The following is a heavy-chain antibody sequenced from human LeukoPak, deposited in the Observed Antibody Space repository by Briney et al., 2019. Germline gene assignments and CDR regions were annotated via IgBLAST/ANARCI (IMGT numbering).Heavy chain of an antibody. J-gene: IGHJ6*03. V-gene: IGHV1-69*05. CDR3: ARDQGVVKGYYYYYMDV. CDR1: GVTFSSYA. Sequence: WASVKLSCIASGVTFSSYAINWVRQAPGQGLEWMGTIIAIFGTANYAQKFRGRVTITTDESTSTAHMELTSLRAEDTAVYYCARDQGVVKGYYYYYMDVWGEGTTVTVSS. D-gene: IGHD4-23*01. CDR2: IIAIFGTA.